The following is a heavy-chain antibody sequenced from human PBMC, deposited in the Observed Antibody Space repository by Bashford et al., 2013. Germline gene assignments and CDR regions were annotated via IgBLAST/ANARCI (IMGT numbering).Heavy chain of an antibody. CDR2: INPSGGST. CDR3: ARTGYSGYYQPN. V-gene: IGHV1-46*01. D-gene: IGHD3-22*01. J-gene: IGHJ4*02. CDR1: GYTFTSYY. Sequence: ASVKVSCKASGYTFTSYYMHWVRQAPGQGLEWMGIINPSGGSTSYAQKFQGRVTMTRDTSTSTVYMELSSLRSEDTAVYFCARTGYSGYYQPNWGQGTQVTVSS.